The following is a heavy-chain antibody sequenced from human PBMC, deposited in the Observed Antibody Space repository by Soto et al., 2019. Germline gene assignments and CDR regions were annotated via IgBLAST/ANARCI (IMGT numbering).Heavy chain of an antibody. Sequence: QVPLQESGPRLVRPSGTLSLTCTVSSGSISTANWWSWVRQPPGRGLEWIGEIYHSGSTNYNLSLKSRATLSVDKSRTQCSLRLSSVTAAATATYYCARRGGGVVLAATTPFDYWGQGTLVTVSS. CDR3: ARRGGGVVLAATTPFDY. J-gene: IGHJ4*02. CDR2: IYHSGST. CDR1: SGSISTANW. D-gene: IGHD2-15*01. V-gene: IGHV4-4*02.